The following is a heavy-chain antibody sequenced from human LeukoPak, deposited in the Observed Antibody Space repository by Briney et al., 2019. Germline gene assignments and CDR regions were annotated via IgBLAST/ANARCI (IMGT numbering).Heavy chain of an antibody. J-gene: IGHJ4*02. V-gene: IGHV1-24*01. D-gene: IGHD3-3*01. CDR3: ATEVQSGSIRGTSFDY. CDR1: GYTLTELS. CDR2: FDPEDGET. Sequence: ASVKVSCKVSGYTLTELSMHWVRQAPGKGLEWMGGFDPEDGETIYAQKFQGRVTMTEDTSTDTAYMELSSLRSEDTAVYYCATEVQSGSIRGTSFDYWGQGTLVTVSS.